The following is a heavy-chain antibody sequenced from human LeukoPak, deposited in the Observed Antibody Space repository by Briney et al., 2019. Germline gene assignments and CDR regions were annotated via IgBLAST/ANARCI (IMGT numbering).Heavy chain of an antibody. V-gene: IGHV3-11*01. J-gene: IGHJ4*02. Sequence: GVSLRLSCAASGFTFSDYYMSWIRQAPGKGLEWVSYISSSGSTIYYAESVKGRFTISRDNAKNSLYLQMNSLRAEDTAVYYCARGRPWGSYYRGAYDYWGQGTLVTVSS. CDR3: ARGRPWGSYYRGAYDY. CDR1: GFTFSDYY. CDR2: ISSSGSTI. D-gene: IGHD1-26*01.